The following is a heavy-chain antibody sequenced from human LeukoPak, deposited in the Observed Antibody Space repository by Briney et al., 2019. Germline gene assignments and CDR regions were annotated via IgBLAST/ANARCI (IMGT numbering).Heavy chain of an antibody. CDR1: GCSISSYY. CDR2: IYYSGST. J-gene: IGHJ4*02. V-gene: IGHV4-59*01. Sequence: SETLSLTCTVSGCSISSYYWSWIRQPPGKGLEWIGYIYYSGSTNYNPSLKSRVTISVDTSKNQFSLKLSSVTAADTAVYYCARSQYFDYWGQGTLVTVSS. CDR3: ARSQYFDY.